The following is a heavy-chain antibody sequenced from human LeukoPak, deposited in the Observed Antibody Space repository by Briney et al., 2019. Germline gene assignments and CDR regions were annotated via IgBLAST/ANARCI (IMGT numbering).Heavy chain of an antibody. V-gene: IGHV1-18*04. J-gene: IGHJ4*02. Sequence: GASVKVSCKASGYTFTSYGISWVRQAPGQGLEWMGWISAYNGNTNYARKLQGRVTMTTDTSTSTAYMELRSLRSDDTAVYYCARARLRLGELSPYYFDYWGQGTLVTVSS. CDR1: GYTFTSYG. D-gene: IGHD3-16*02. CDR3: ARARLRLGELSPYYFDY. CDR2: ISAYNGNT.